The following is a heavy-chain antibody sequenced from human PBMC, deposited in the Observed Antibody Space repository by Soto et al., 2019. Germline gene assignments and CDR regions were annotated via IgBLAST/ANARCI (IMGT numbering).Heavy chain of an antibody. CDR3: ARESMAARRVDY. D-gene: IGHD6-6*01. Sequence: ASVKVSCKATGYTFTNYAVHWVRQAPGQGLEWMGWINADNGNTNYSQKLQGRITMTRDTSTSTAYMELRSLRSDDTAVYYCARESMAARRVDYWGQGTLVTVSS. J-gene: IGHJ4*02. V-gene: IGHV1-18*01. CDR1: GYTFTNYA. CDR2: INADNGNT.